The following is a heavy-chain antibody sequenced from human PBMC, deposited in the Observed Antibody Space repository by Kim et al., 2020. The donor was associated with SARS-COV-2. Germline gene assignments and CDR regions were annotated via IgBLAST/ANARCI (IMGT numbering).Heavy chain of an antibody. D-gene: IGHD3-9*01. V-gene: IGHV3-21*01. J-gene: IGHJ4*02. Sequence: GGSLRLSCAASGFTFSSYSMNWVRQAPGKGLEWVSSISSSSSYIYYADSVKGRFTISRDNAKNSLYLQMNSLRAEDTAVYYCARGETLYDILTGYYKGPSSYWGQGTLVTVSS. CDR1: GFTFSSYS. CDR3: ARGETLYDILTGYYKGPSSY. CDR2: ISSSSSYI.